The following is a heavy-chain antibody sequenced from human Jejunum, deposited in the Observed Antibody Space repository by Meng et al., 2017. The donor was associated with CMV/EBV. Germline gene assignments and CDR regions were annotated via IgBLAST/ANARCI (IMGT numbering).Heavy chain of an antibody. Sequence: QMQLQESGPGLLKPASTLSLTCSASGDAISGGSPYWAWIRQSPGKRLEWIGSMLFSGIADYNPSLTSRVNISLDATQRQFSLRLTSVTAADTAVYFCARDLTNNWFYYWGQGTLVTVSS. CDR1: GDAISGGSPY. V-gene: IGHV4-39*07. CDR2: MLFSGIA. J-gene: IGHJ4*02. D-gene: IGHD1-1*01. CDR3: ARDLTNNWFYY.